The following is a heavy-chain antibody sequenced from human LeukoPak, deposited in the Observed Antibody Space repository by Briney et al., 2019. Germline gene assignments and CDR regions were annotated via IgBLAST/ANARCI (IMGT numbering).Heavy chain of an antibody. J-gene: IGHJ4*02. D-gene: IGHD1-20*01. CDR2: ISSNGGST. Sequence: PGGSLILSCSASGFTFSSYAMHWVRQAPGKGLEYVSAISSNGGSTYYADSVKGRFTISRDNSRNTLYLQMSSLRAEDTAVYYCAREPFSITGNYYFDYWGQGTLVTVSS. V-gene: IGHV3-64D*09. CDR3: AREPFSITGNYYFDY. CDR1: GFTFSSYA.